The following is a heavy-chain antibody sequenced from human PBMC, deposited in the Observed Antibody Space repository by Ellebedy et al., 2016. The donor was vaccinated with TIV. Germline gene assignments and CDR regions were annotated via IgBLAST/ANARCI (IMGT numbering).Heavy chain of an antibody. CDR2: ISSSGSTI. V-gene: IGHV3-11*01. D-gene: IGHD3-10*01. J-gene: IGHJ4*02. Sequence: GGSLRLXCAASGFTFSDYYMSWIRQAPGKGLEWVSYISSSGSTIYYADSVKGRFTISRDNAKNSLYLQMNSLRAEDTAVYYCATTTSPSGSYWSWGQGTLVTVSS. CDR3: ATTTSPSGSYWS. CDR1: GFTFSDYY.